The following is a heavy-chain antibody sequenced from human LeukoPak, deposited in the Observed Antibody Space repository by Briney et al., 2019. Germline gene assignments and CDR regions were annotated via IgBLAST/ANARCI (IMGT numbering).Heavy chain of an antibody. CDR2: ISGSGGST. CDR1: GFTFSSYA. J-gene: IGHJ4*02. CDR3: AKQRWLQVSFDY. D-gene: IGHD5-24*01. V-gene: IGHV3-23*01. Sequence: PGRSLRLSCAASGFTFSSYAMSWVRPAPGKGLEWVSAISGSGGSTYYADSVKGRFTISRDNSKNTLYLQMNSLRAEDTAVYYCAKQRWLQVSFDYWGQGTLVTVSS.